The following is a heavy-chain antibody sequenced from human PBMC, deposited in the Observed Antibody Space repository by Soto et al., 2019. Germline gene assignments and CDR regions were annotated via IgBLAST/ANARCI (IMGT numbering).Heavy chain of an antibody. CDR3: ARVRDWFDP. CDR1: GGSFSGYY. Sequence: SETLSLTCAVYGGSFSGYYWNWIRQPPGKGLEWIGEIDHSGYTNYNPSLKSRVTISVDMSKNQFSLRLTSVTAADTAVYYCARVRDWFDPWGQGTLVTVSS. V-gene: IGHV4-34*01. CDR2: IDHSGYT. D-gene: IGHD3-3*01. J-gene: IGHJ5*02.